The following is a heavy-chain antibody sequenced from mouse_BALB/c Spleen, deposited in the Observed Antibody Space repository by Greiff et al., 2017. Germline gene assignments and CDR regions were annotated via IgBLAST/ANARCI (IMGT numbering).Heavy chain of an antibody. CDR3: ARRDYYYGSVFDY. V-gene: IGHV5-12-1*01. D-gene: IGHD1-1*01. CDR2: ISSGGGST. CDR1: GFAFSSYD. J-gene: IGHJ2*01. Sequence: EVKLMESGGGLVKPGGSLKLSCAASGFAFSSYDMSWVRQTPEKRLEWVAYISSGGGSTYYPDTVKGRFTISRDNAKNTLYLQMSSLKSEDTAMYYCARRDYYYGSVFDYWGQGTTLTVSS.